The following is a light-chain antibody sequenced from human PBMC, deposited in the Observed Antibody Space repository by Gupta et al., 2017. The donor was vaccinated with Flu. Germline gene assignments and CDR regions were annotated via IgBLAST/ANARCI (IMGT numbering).Light chain of an antibody. J-gene: IGKJ1*01. CDR1: QSVSSNY. CDR3: QQEGSSPQT. CDR2: GAS. Sequence: EIVLTQSPGTLSLSPGKRATLSCRAGQSVSSNYLAWYQQKPGQAPRLLIYGASSRATGIPDRFSGSGSGTDFTLTISILEPEDFAVYYCQQEGSSPQTFGQGTKVEIK. V-gene: IGKV3-20*01.